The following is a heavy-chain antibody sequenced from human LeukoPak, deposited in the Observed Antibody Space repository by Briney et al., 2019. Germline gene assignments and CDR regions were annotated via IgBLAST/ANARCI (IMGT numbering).Heavy chain of an antibody. Sequence: GGSLRLSCAASGLTFTRYWMHWVRQAPGKGLEWVGRIKRKTDGGTTEYAAPVQGKFTISRDDSTNTLYLQMNSLKTEDTAVYYCTTDPSVLVVGYWGQGTLVTVSS. CDR3: TTDPSVLVVGY. D-gene: IGHD2-15*01. V-gene: IGHV3-15*01. CDR1: GLTFTRYW. J-gene: IGHJ4*02. CDR2: IKRKTDGGTT.